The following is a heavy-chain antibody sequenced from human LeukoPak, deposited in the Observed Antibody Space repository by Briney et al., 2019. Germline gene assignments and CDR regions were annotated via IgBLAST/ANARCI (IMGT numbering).Heavy chain of an antibody. Sequence: SETLSLTCTVSGDSFSSVTDYWAWIRQPPGKGLEWIASGDYSGGTYYNPSLESRVAISADMSKNQFPLKLTSVTVADTAVYFCALLGEGPPMATPDYWGQGTLVTVSS. J-gene: IGHJ4*02. CDR1: GDSFSSVTDY. CDR3: ALLGEGPPMATPDY. D-gene: IGHD3-10*01. CDR2: GDYSGGT. V-gene: IGHV4-39*06.